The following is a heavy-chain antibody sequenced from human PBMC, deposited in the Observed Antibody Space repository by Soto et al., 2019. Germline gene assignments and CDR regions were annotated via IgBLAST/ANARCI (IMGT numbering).Heavy chain of an antibody. D-gene: IGHD4-17*01. CDR1: GFTFSSYA. CDR2: ISGSGGST. J-gene: IGHJ5*02. Sequence: EVQLLESGGGLVQPGGSLRLSCAASGFTFSSYAMSWVRQAPGKGLEWVSAISGSGGSTYYADSVKGRFTISRDNSKNTLYLQMNRLRAEDTAVYYGAKHLYGDYVNWFDPWGQGTLVTVSS. CDR3: AKHLYGDYVNWFDP. V-gene: IGHV3-23*01.